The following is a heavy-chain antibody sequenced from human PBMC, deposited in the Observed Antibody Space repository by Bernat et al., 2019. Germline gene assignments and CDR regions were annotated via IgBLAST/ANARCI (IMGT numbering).Heavy chain of an antibody. D-gene: IGHD3-9*01. CDR2: ISYDGSNK. J-gene: IGHJ4*02. V-gene: IGHV3-30*18. Sequence: QVQLVESGGGVVQPGRSLRLSCAASGFTFSSYGMHWVRQAPGKGLEWVAVISYDGSNKYYVDSVKGRFTISRDNSKNTLYLQMNSLRAEDTAVYYCAKDPPTIRYYFDYWGQGTLVTVSS. CDR3: AKDPPTIRYYFDY. CDR1: GFTFSSYG.